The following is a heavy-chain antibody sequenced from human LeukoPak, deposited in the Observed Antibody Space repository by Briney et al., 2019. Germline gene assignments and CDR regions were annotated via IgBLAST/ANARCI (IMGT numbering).Heavy chain of an antibody. V-gene: IGHV1-69*01. CDR1: GGTFSSYA. D-gene: IGHD6-13*01. J-gene: IGHJ4*02. CDR3: ARKGAAAFGY. CDR2: IIPIFGTA. Sequence: SVNVSCNASGGTFSSYAISWVRQAPGQGLEWMGGIIPIFGTANYAQKLQGRGTITADESTSTAYMELSSLRSEDTAVYSCARKGAAAFGYWGQGTLVTVSS.